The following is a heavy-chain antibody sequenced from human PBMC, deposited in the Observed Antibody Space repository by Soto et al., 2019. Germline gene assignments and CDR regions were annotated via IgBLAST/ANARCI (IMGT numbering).Heavy chain of an antibody. Sequence: QVHLVQSGAEVKKPGASVKVSCKASGYSFTDYYMHWVRQAPGQGLEWMGWINTKTGGTNYAERVQGRVTTTGDTSINTAYMELSRLRSDDTAVYYCARVGPTGWFDPWGQGTVVTVSS. CDR2: INTKTGGT. CDR3: ARVGPTGWFDP. CDR1: GYSFTDYY. J-gene: IGHJ5*02. V-gene: IGHV1-2*02.